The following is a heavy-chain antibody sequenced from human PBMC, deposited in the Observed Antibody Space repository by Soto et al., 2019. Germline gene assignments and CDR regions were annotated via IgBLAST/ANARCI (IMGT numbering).Heavy chain of an antibody. Sequence: QVHLVQPGAEVRKPGSSVKLSCKASGGTLSSYGVSWIRQAPGQGLEWMGGIIPVFGTPTYAHQLQGRVTITADASMETVYVEMSGLTSEDSALHYCARGRIVPVDPPGDVLYYYAMDVWGQGTTVTVSS. CDR3: ARGRIVPVDPPGDVLYYYAMDV. J-gene: IGHJ6*02. V-gene: IGHV1-69*01. CDR1: GGTLSSYG. CDR2: IIPVFGTP. D-gene: IGHD3-10*01.